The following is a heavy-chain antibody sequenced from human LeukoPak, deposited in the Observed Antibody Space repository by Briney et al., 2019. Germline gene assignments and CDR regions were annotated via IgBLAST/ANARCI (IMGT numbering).Heavy chain of an antibody. V-gene: IGHV3-23*01. CDR2: VSGSGDRT. CDR1: GFTFSSYA. Sequence: GGSLRLSCAASGFTFSSYAMTWVRQAPGKGLEWVSGVSGSGDRTYYADSVKGRFTISRDNSKNTLYLQMNSLGAEDTAVYYCARERSGAYPEHWGQGTLVTVSS. CDR3: ARERSGAYPEH. J-gene: IGHJ1*01. D-gene: IGHD7-27*01.